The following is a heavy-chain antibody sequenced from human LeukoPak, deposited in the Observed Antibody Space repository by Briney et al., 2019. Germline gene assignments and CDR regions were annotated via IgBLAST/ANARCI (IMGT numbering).Heavy chain of an antibody. Sequence: ASVKVSCKASGYTFTGYYMHWVRQAPGQGLEWMGWINPNSGGTNYVQKFQGRVTMTRDTSISTAYMELSRLRSDDTAVYYCARSQGIAAAGRRFDPWGQGTLVTVSS. J-gene: IGHJ5*02. CDR2: INPNSGGT. D-gene: IGHD6-13*01. V-gene: IGHV1-2*02. CDR1: GYTFTGYY. CDR3: ARSQGIAAAGRRFDP.